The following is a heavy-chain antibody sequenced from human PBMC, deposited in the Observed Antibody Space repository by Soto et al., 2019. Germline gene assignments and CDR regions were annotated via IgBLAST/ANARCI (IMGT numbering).Heavy chain of an antibody. CDR2: IHYSGST. J-gene: IGHJ4*02. Sequence: PSETLSLTCTVSGASIGSYYLSWIRQPPGKGLEWIGYIHYSGSTKYNHTLKSRVTISIETYKNKFSFTLRSMTAADTAVYYCARVGWTTVGYYFDYWGQGALVTVSS. CDR3: ARVGWTTVGYYFDY. V-gene: IGHV4-59*01. CDR1: GASIGSYY. D-gene: IGHD4-17*01.